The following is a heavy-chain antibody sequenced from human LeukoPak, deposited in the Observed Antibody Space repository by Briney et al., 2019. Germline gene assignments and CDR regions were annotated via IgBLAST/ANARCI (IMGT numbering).Heavy chain of an antibody. D-gene: IGHD7-27*01. Sequence: GGSLRLSCAASGFASGFTFSDYAVSWVRQAPGKGPEWVASVNGRGATTYYADSVRGRFTISRDNSKNTLYLQVISLGADDTAIYFCAKAPATGEGYYFYYMDVWGKGTTVTVSS. J-gene: IGHJ6*03. CDR3: AKAPATGEGYYFYYMDV. V-gene: IGHV3-23*01. CDR2: VNGRGATT. CDR1: GFTFSDYA.